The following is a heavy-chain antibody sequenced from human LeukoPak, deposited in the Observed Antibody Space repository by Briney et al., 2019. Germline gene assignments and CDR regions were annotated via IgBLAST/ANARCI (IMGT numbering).Heavy chain of an antibody. V-gene: IGHV4-59*01. CDR3: ARGGGTSLRVLDY. CDR1: GGSINTFY. CDR2: VSYSGST. D-gene: IGHD1-7*01. J-gene: IGHJ4*02. Sequence: SQTLSLTCTVSGGSINTFYWSWIRQPPGKGLEWIGYVSYSGSTNYSPSLRSRVTMSVAASKNQFSLKLSSVTAAYTAVYYCARGGGTSLRVLDYWGQGTLVTVSS.